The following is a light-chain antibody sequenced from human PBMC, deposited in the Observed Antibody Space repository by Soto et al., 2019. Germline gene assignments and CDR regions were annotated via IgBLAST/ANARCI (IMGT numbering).Light chain of an antibody. CDR2: QAS. Sequence: DIQMTQSPSTLSASIGDRVTITCRASQSINVWLAWYQQKPGKVPKILIYQASILESGVPSRISGSGSGTEFTLPISDQQHDDFSTYYCENYNRDFAFNFGTGNKVDVK. J-gene: IGKJ3*01. CDR1: QSINVW. V-gene: IGKV1-5*03. CDR3: ENYNRDFAFN.